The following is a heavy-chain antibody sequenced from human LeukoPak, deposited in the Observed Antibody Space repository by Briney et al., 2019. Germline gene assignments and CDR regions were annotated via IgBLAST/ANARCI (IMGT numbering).Heavy chain of an antibody. Sequence: GGSLRLSCAASGFTLNSYWMGWLRQAPGKGLDWVANIKHDGSEKYYLDSGNGRFTISRDNAKNSLYLQMNSLRAEDTAVYYCAKLVVITATQWYFDLWGRGTLVTVSS. CDR2: IKHDGSEK. CDR1: GFTLNSYW. J-gene: IGHJ2*01. CDR3: AKLVVITATQWYFDL. D-gene: IGHD2-15*01. V-gene: IGHV3-7*03.